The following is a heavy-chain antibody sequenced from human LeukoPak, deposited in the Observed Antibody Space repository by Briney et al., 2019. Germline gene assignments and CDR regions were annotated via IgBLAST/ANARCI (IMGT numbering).Heavy chain of an antibody. Sequence: ASVKVSCKASGGTFSSYAISWVRQAPGQGLEWMGGIIPIFGTANYAQKFQGRVTITADKSTSTAYMELSSLRSEDTAVYYCARGPSYSSGWCFDYWGQGTLVTVSS. CDR1: GGTFSSYA. CDR3: ARGPSYSSGWCFDY. CDR2: IIPIFGTA. V-gene: IGHV1-69*06. D-gene: IGHD6-19*01. J-gene: IGHJ4*02.